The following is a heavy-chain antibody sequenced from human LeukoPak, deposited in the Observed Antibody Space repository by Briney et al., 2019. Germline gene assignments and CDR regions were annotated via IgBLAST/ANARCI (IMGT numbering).Heavy chain of an antibody. D-gene: IGHD5/OR15-5a*01. Sequence: SETLSLTRTVSGGSVSSGSYYCSWIRQPPGKGLEWIGYIYYSGSTNYNPSLKSRVTISVDTSKNQFSLKLSSVTAADTAVYYCAKARVKVSYAFDIWGQGTMVTVSS. V-gene: IGHV4-61*01. CDR2: IYYSGST. J-gene: IGHJ3*02. CDR1: GGSVSSGSYY. CDR3: AKARVKVSYAFDI.